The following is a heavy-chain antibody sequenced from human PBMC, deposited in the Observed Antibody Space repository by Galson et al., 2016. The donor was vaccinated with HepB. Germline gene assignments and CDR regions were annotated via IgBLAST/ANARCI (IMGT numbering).Heavy chain of an antibody. J-gene: IGHJ5*02. Sequence: SVKVSCKASGYSFTSHDVAWVRQAAGQGLEWMGWMNPNSGKTGYAQKFQGRVTMTRNTAISTAYMELSSLRSEDTAVYFCARATGYYHDSSGYFVANWFDLWGQGTLVTVSS. CDR1: GYSFTSHD. CDR2: MNPNSGKT. V-gene: IGHV1-8*01. CDR3: ARATGYYHDSSGYFVANWFDL. D-gene: IGHD3-22*01.